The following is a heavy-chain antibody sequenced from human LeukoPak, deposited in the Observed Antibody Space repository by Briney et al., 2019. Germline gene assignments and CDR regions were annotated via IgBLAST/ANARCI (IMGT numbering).Heavy chain of an antibody. D-gene: IGHD5-18*01. CDR3: ARGDGYGYIS. Sequence: GGSLRLSCAASGFTFSSYWMHWVRQAPGRGLVWVSGINSDGSFTTYADSVKGRFTISRDNAKNTLYLQMNSLRAEDTAVYYCARGDGYGYISWGQETLVTVSS. J-gene: IGHJ5*02. CDR1: GFTFSSYW. V-gene: IGHV3-74*01. CDR2: INSDGSFT.